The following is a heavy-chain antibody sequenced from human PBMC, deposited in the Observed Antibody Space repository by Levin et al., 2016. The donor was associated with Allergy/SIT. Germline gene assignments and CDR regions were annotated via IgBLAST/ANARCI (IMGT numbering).Heavy chain of an antibody. V-gene: IGHV3-7*03. CDR3: GRGERGIAARPSDY. Sequence: GESLKISCAASGFTFSTYWMGWVRQAPGKGLEWVANIKRDGSEKYYVDSVKGRFTISRDNAKNSLYLQMNRLRAEDTAVYYCGRGERGIAARPSDYWGQGTLVTVSS. CDR2: IKRDGSEK. D-gene: IGHD6-6*01. J-gene: IGHJ4*02. CDR1: GFTFSTYW.